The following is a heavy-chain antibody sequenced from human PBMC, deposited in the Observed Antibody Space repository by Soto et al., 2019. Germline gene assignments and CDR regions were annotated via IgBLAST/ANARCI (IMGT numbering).Heavy chain of an antibody. D-gene: IGHD2-21*01. V-gene: IGHV2-26*01. CDR3: ARTVARMDLDY. CDR2: IFSNDET. CDR1: GFSLSNARMG. J-gene: IGHJ4*02. Sequence: QVTLKESGPVLVKPTEPLTLTCTVSGFSLSNARMGVSWIRQPPGKALEWLAHIFSNDETAYSTSLKTRLTISKDTSKSQVVLTMANMDPVDTATYYCARTVARMDLDYWGQGTLVTVSS.